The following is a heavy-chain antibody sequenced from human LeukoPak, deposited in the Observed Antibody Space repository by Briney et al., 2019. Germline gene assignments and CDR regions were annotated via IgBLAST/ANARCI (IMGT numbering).Heavy chain of an antibody. D-gene: IGHD5-18*01. CDR2: IYYTGST. CDR1: GGSISSYY. J-gene: IGHJ4*02. Sequence: SETLSLTCTVSGGSISSYYWSWIRQPPGKGLEWIGYIYYTGSTSYYPSLKSRVTISIDTSKNQFSLKLSSVTAADTAVYYCARSPVGRGYSYRGDYWGQGTLVTVSS. V-gene: IGHV4-59*12. CDR3: ARSPVGRGYSYRGDY.